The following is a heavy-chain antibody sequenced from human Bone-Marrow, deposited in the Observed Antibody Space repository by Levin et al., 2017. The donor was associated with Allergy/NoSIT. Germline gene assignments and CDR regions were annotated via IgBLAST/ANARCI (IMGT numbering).Heavy chain of an antibody. CDR2: ISYDGNNK. V-gene: IGHV3-30*03. CDR1: GFSLGSHG. CDR3: ARDNSGTRYGTLGNMDV. D-gene: IGHD2-2*01. J-gene: IGHJ6*02. Sequence: GGSLRLSCAVSGFSLGSHGVHWVRQAPGKGLEWVALISYDGNNKYYADSLKGRFTVSRDSSKDTLYLQINSLRDEDTAVYYCARDNSGTRYGTLGNMDVWGQGTTVTVSS.